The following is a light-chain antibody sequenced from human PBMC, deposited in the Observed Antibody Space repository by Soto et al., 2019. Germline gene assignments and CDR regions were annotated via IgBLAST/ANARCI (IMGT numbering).Light chain of an antibody. CDR3: QQSYSSPPT. V-gene: IGKV1-39*01. J-gene: IGKJ1*01. CDR1: QGIRND. CDR2: AAS. Sequence: DIQMTQSPSSLSASVGDRFTITCRASQGIRNDLAWYRQTPGRVPELLIFAASSLQSGVPSRFSGSRSGPDFTLTISSLQPEDFATYYCQQSYSSPPTFGQGTKVDIK.